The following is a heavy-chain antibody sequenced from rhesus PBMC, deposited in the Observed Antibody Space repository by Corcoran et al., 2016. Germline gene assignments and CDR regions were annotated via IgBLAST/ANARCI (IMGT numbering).Heavy chain of an antibody. CDR1: GGSISDSYR. CDR3: AGRRDSGYYTGDY. CDR2: IYGISTST. V-gene: IGHV4S10*01. J-gene: IGHJ4*01. Sequence: QVQLQESGPGVVKPSETLSLTCAVSGGSISDSYRWSWIRQPPGKGLEWIGYIYGISTSTNYNPSLKSRVTISKDTSKNQFSLKLSSVTAADTAVYYCAGRRDSGYYTGDYWGQGVLVTVSS. D-gene: IGHD3-28*01.